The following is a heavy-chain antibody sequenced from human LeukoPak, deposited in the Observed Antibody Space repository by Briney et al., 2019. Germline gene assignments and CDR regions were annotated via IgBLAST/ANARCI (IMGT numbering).Heavy chain of an antibody. V-gene: IGHV1-2*02. CDR3: AGKYSSWGYFDY. CDR1: GYTFTGYY. CDR2: INPNSGGT. J-gene: IGHJ4*02. D-gene: IGHD6-6*01. Sequence: ASVKVSCKASGYTFTGYYMHWVRQAPGQGLEWIGWINPNSGGTNYAQKFQGRVTMTRDTSISKAYMELSRLRSDDTAVYYCAGKYSSWGYFDYWGQGTLVTVSS.